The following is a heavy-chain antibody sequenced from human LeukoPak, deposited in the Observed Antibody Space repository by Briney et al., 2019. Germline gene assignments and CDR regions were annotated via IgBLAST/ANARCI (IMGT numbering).Heavy chain of an antibody. V-gene: IGHV4-31*03. Sequence: SETLSLTCTVSGGSISSGGYYWSWIRQHPGKGLEWIGYIYYSGSTYYSPSLKSRVTISVDTSKNQFSLKLSSVTAADTAVYYCARSRSGPIDYWGQGTLVTVSS. CDR1: GGSISSGGYY. CDR3: ARSRSGPIDY. D-gene: IGHD3-10*01. CDR2: IYYSGST. J-gene: IGHJ4*02.